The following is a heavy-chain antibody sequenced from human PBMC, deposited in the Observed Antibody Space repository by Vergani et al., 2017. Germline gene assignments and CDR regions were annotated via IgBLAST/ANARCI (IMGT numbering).Heavy chain of an antibody. V-gene: IGHV3-23*01. Sequence: VQLLESGGGLVQPGGSLRLSCAASGFTFSSYAMSWVRQAPGKGLEWVSAISGRGGSTYYADSVKGRFTISRDNSKNTLYLQMNSLRAEDTAVYYCANPVLYCTNGVCVDYWGQGTLVTVSS. CDR1: GFTFSSYA. CDR3: ANPVLYCTNGVCVDY. J-gene: IGHJ4*02. CDR2: ISGRGGST. D-gene: IGHD2-8*01.